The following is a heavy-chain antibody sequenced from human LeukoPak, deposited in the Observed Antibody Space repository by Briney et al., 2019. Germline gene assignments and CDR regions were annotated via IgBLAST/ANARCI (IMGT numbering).Heavy chain of an antibody. Sequence: GGSLRLSCAASGFTFSSYAMHWVRQAPGKGLEYVSAISSNGGSTYYATSVKGRLTISRDNSKNTLYLQMGTLRPEDTAMYYCARRGSGFGQNYFDYWGQGTLVTVSS. D-gene: IGHD3-22*01. J-gene: IGHJ4*02. V-gene: IGHV3-64*01. CDR2: ISSNGGST. CDR3: ARRGSGFGQNYFDY. CDR1: GFTFSSYA.